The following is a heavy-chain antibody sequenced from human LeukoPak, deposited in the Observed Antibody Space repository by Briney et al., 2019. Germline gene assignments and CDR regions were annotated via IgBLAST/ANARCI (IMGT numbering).Heavy chain of an antibody. CDR3: AIPYQLLSPISEYYFDY. V-gene: IGHV1-8*03. D-gene: IGHD2-2*01. CDR1: GYTFTSYA. CDR2: INPNSGNT. Sequence: ASVKVSCKASGYTFTSYAINWVRQATGQGLEWMGWINPNSGNTGYAQKFQGRVTITRNTSIGTAYMELSSLRSEDTAVYYCAIPYQLLSPISEYYFDYWGQGTLVTVSS. J-gene: IGHJ4*02.